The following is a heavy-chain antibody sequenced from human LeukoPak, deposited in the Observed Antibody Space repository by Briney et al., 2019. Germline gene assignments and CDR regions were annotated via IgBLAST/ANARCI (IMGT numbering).Heavy chain of an antibody. V-gene: IGHV4-4*07. Sequence: KPSETLSLTCTVSNDSISSYYWSWIRQPAGKGLEWIGRIYTTGSTNYNPSLKSRVTMSVDTSKNQFSLKLSSVTAADTAVYYCARDRIGTPTPYFDYWGQGTLVTVSS. D-gene: IGHD2-15*01. CDR1: NDSISSYY. CDR2: IYTTGST. J-gene: IGHJ4*02. CDR3: ARDRIGTPTPYFDY.